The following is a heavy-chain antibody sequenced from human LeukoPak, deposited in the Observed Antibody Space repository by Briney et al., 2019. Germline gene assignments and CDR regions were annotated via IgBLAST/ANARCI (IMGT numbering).Heavy chain of an antibody. D-gene: IGHD2-2*01. Sequence: PSETLSLTCAVYGGSSSGYYWSWIRQPPGKGLEWIGEINHSGSTNYNPSLKSRVTISVDTSKNQFSLKLSSVTAADTAVYYCARGPIKDIVVVPAASSDYWGQGTLVTVSS. CDR2: INHSGST. J-gene: IGHJ4*02. CDR1: GGSSSGYY. V-gene: IGHV4-34*01. CDR3: ARGPIKDIVVVPAASSDY.